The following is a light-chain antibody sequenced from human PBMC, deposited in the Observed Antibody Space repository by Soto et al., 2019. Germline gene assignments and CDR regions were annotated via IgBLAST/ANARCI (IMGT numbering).Light chain of an antibody. CDR3: SLYTSSSTYV. J-gene: IGLJ1*01. Sequence: QSVLTQPPSVSGSPGQSVTISCTGTSSDVDSYNRVSWYQQPPGTAPKLIIYKISNRPSGVPDRFSGSKSGTTASLTISGLQAEDEADYYCSLYTSSSTYVFGTGTKVTVL. CDR2: KIS. CDR1: SSDVDSYNR. V-gene: IGLV2-18*01.